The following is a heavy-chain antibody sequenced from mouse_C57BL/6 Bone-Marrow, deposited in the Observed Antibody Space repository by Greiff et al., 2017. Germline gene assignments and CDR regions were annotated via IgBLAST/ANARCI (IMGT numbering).Heavy chain of an antibody. CDR3: ARLEFDGSSGDWYFDV. D-gene: IGHD1-1*01. V-gene: IGHV1-85*01. Sequence: VQRVESGPELVKPGASVKLSCKASGYTFTSYDINWVKQRPGQGLEWIGWIYPRDGSTKYNEKFKGKATLTVATSSSTAYMELHSLTSEGSAVYFCARLEFDGSSGDWYFDVWGTGTTVTVSS. J-gene: IGHJ1*03. CDR2: IYPRDGST. CDR1: GYTFTSYD.